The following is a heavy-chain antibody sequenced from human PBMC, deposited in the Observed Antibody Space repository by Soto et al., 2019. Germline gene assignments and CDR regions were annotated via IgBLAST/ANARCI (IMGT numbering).Heavy chain of an antibody. CDR3: AKARCSTTNCYVPDY. CDR1: GFTFSTYT. Sequence: EVQLLESGGGLVQPGGSLRLSCVASGFTFSTYTMSWVRQAPGKGLEWVSVISGSGGSPSYADSVQGRFSICRDNPKNTLYLQMNSLRGEYTAMYYCAKARCSTTNCYVPDYWGQGTLVTVSS. CDR2: ISGSGGSP. V-gene: IGHV3-23*01. D-gene: IGHD2-2*01. J-gene: IGHJ4*02.